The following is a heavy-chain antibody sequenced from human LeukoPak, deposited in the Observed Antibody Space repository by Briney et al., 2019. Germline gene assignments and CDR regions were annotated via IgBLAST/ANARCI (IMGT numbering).Heavy chain of an antibody. V-gene: IGHV3-74*01. CDR2: ISTDGKST. CDR1: GFTFSSYA. CDR3: VRDYQFIQEV. D-gene: IGHD2-2*01. J-gene: IGHJ6*02. Sequence: GGSLRLSCAASGFTFSSYAMSWVRQAPGKGLMWVSLISTDGKSTRYAESVKGRFTISRDNAKSALYLQMDILRVEDTALYFCVRDYQFIQEVWGQGTTVTVSS.